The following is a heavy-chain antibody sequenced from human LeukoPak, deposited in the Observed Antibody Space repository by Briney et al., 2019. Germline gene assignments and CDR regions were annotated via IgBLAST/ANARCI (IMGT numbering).Heavy chain of an antibody. V-gene: IGHV4-4*02. J-gene: IGHJ4*02. Sequence: SGTLSLTCAVSGGSISSSNWWTWVRQPPGKGLEWIGEIYRSGSTNYNPSLKSRVTISVDKSKNQFSLKLSSLTAADTAVYYCARASHDYGDYSHFDYWGQETLVTVSS. CDR1: GGSISSSNW. CDR3: ARASHDYGDYSHFDY. D-gene: IGHD4-17*01. CDR2: IYRSGST.